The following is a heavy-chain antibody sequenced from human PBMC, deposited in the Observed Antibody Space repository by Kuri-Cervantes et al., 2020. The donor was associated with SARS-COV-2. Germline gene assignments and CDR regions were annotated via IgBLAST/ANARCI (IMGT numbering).Heavy chain of an antibody. V-gene: IGHV3-49*04. D-gene: IGHD1-1*01. CDR1: GFTLGDYA. Sequence: GESLKISCTASGFTLGDYAMSWVRQAPGKGLEWVGFIRSKAYGGTTEYAASVKGRFTISRDDSKSIAYLQMNSLKTEDTAVYYCTTYKTGTTSFGYWGQGTLVTVSS. CDR2: IRSKAYGGTT. CDR3: TTYKTGTTSFGY. J-gene: IGHJ4*02.